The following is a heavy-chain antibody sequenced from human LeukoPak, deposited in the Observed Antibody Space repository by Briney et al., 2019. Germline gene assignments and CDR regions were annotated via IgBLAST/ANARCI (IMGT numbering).Heavy chain of an antibody. CDR1: GFTFSSYG. Sequence: GGSLRLSCAASGFTFSSYGMHWVRQAPGKGLEWVAFIRYDGSNKYYGDSMKGRFTISRDNSKNTLYLQVNSLRLEDTAVYYCAKDEIPALRFGVVGCWGQGTLVTVSS. V-gene: IGHV3-30*02. CDR2: IRYDGSNK. D-gene: IGHD2-2*01. J-gene: IGHJ4*02. CDR3: AKDEIPALRFGVVGC.